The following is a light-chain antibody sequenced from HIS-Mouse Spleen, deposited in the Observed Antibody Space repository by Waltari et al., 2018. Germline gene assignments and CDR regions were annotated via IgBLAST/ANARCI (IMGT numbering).Light chain of an antibody. CDR3: SSYTSSSIYVV. Sequence: QSALTQPASVSGSPGQSITISCTGTSSDVGGYNYGYWYQQHPGKAPKLMIYDVSNRPSWVSHRFSGSKSGNPASLTISGLQAEDEADYYCSSYTSSSIYVVFGGGTKLTVL. CDR2: DVS. J-gene: IGLJ2*01. CDR1: SSDVGGYNY. V-gene: IGLV2-14*03.